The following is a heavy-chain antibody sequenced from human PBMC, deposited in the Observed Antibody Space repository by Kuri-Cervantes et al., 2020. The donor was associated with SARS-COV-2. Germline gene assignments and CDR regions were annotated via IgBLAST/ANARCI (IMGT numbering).Heavy chain of an antibody. CDR3: ARAVKRFDY. CDR1: GGSFSGYY. V-gene: IGHV4-34*01. CDR2: INHSGST. Sequence: VSLRLSCAVYGGSFSGYYWSWIRQPPGKGLEWIGEINHSGSTNYNPSLKSRVTISVDTSKNQFSLKLSSVTAADAAVYHCARAVKRFDYWGQGTLVTVSS. D-gene: IGHD2/OR15-2a*01. J-gene: IGHJ4*02.